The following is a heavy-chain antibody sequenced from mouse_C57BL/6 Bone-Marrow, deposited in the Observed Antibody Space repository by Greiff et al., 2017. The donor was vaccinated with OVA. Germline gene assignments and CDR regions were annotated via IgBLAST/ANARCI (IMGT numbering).Heavy chain of an antibody. CDR2: IHPNSGST. D-gene: IGHD1-1*01. J-gene: IGHJ1*03. CDR3: ARVAYDYGSSYDWYFDV. V-gene: IGHV1-64*01. Sequence: QVQLQQPGAELVKPGASVKLSCKASGYTFTSYWMHWVKQRPGQGLEWIGMIHPNSGSTNYNEKFKSKATLTVDKSSSTAYMQLSSLTSEDSAVYYCARVAYDYGSSYDWYFDVWGTGTTVTVSS. CDR1: GYTFTSYW.